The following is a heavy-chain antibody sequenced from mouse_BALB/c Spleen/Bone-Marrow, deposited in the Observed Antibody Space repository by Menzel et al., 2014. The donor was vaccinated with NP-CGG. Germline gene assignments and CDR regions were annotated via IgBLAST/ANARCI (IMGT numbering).Heavy chain of an antibody. CDR2: IRNKAYGYTT. J-gene: IGHJ4*01. CDR3: ARFPMDY. Sequence: EVKLVESGGGLVQPAGSLRLSCTTSGFTFTDYYMSWVRQPPGKALEWLAFIRNKAYGYTTEYSASVRGRFTISRDNSQSILYLQMNTLRAEDSATYYCARFPMDYWGQGTSVTVSS. V-gene: IGHV7-3*02. CDR1: GFTFTDYY.